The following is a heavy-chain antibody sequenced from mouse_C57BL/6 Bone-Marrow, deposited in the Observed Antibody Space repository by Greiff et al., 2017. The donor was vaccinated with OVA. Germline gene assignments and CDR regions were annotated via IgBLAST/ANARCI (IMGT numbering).Heavy chain of an antibody. CDR3: AKNPYYSNSWFAY. CDR1: GYTFTDHT. J-gene: IGHJ3*01. Sequence: VQLQQSDAELVKPGASVKISCKVSGYTFTDHTIHWMKQRPEQGLEWIGYIYPRDGSTKYNEKFKGKATLTADKSSSTAYMQLNSLTSEDSAVYFCAKNPYYSNSWFAYWGQGTLVTVSA. CDR2: IYPRDGST. D-gene: IGHD2-5*01. V-gene: IGHV1-78*01.